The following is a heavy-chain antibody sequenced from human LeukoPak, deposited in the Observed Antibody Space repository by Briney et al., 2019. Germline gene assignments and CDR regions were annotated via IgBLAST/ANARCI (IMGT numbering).Heavy chain of an antibody. V-gene: IGHV1-69*04. CDR1: GYTFTSYG. CDR3: AREENDWFDP. J-gene: IGHJ5*02. Sequence: GASVKVSCKASGYTFTSYGISWVRQAPGQGLEWMGRIIPILGIANYAQKFQGRVTITADKSTSTAYMELSSLRSEDTAVYYCAREENDWFDPWGQGTLVTVSS. CDR2: IIPILGIA.